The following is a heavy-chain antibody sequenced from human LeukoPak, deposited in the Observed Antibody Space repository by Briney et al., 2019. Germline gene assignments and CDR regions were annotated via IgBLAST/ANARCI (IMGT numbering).Heavy chain of an antibody. D-gene: IGHD2-15*01. V-gene: IGHV3-13*01. J-gene: IGHJ6*02. CDR2: IGTAGDT. Sequence: GGSLRLSCAASGFTFSSYDMHWVRRATGKGLEWVSAIGTAGDTYYPGSVKGRFTISRENAKNSLYLQMNSLRAGDTAVYYCARSGRYCSGGSCDYYYYGMDVWGQGTTVTVSS. CDR1: GFTFSSYD. CDR3: ARSGRYCSGGSCDYYYYGMDV.